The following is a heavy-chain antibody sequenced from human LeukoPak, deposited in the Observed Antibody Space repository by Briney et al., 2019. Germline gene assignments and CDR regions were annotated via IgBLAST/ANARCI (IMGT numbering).Heavy chain of an antibody. CDR2: INTDGTST. V-gene: IGHV3-74*01. D-gene: IGHD2-2*01. J-gene: IGHJ6*02. CDR1: GFTSSNSW. Sequence: PGGSLRLSCAASGFTSSNSWMQWVRQVPGKGLVWDSRINTDGTSTSYADSVRGRFIISRDNAKNTLYLQMNSLRAEDTAVYYCARPQQGGTTRSHGLDVWGQGTSVTVSS. CDR3: ARPQQGGTTRSHGLDV.